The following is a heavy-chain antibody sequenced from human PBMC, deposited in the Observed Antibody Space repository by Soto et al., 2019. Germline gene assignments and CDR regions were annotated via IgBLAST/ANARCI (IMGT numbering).Heavy chain of an antibody. V-gene: IGHV3-21*01. CDR2: INGRGNYK. CDR1: GFTLTTYT. Sequence: PGGSLRLSCVASGFTLTTYTMNWVRQAPGMGLEWVASINGRGNYKYYTDSVEGRFTISRDNAEISLYLHMNSLGAEDTAVYYCAREDGVVGATSAFDYWGQRTLVTVSS. J-gene: IGHJ4*02. D-gene: IGHD1-26*01. CDR3: AREDGVVGATSAFDY.